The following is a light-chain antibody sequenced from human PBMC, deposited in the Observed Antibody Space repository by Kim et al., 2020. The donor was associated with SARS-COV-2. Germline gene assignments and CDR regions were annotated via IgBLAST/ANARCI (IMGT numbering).Light chain of an antibody. CDR3: SSYAGSNNLV. J-gene: IGLJ2*01. V-gene: IGLV2-8*01. CDR1: SGDVGGYNY. Sequence: GQSVTISCTGTSGDVGGYNYVSWYQQHPGKAPKLMIYGVSKRPSGVPDRFSGSKSGNTASLTVSGLQAEDEADYYCSSYAGSNNLVFGGGTQLTVL. CDR2: GVS.